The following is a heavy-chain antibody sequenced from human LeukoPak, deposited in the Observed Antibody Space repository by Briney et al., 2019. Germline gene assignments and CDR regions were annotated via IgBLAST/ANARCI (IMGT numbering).Heavy chain of an antibody. V-gene: IGHV6-1*01. CDR1: GDSVSSNSAA. CDR3: ARSDIVANTDY. D-gene: IGHD5-12*01. CDR2: TYYRFQWYY. Sequence: SQTLSLTCAISGDSVSSNSAAWSWIRQSPLRGLEWLGRTYYRFQWYYDYAVSVKSRMIINPDTSKNHFSLQLNSVTPEDTAVYYCARSDIVANTDYWGQGTLVTVSS. J-gene: IGHJ4*02.